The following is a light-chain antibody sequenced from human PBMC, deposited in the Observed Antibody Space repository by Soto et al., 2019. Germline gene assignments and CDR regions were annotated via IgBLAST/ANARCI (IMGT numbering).Light chain of an antibody. J-gene: IGKJ4*01. CDR3: QQSYSAVT. CDR2: ATS. V-gene: IGKV1-39*01. Sequence: DIQLTQSPSSLSASVGDRVTITGRASQSISSYLNWYQQKPGKAPKLLIYATSSLESGVPSRCSGSGSGTDYTLTISSLQPEDFANYYCQQSYSAVTFGGGTKVDI. CDR1: QSISSY.